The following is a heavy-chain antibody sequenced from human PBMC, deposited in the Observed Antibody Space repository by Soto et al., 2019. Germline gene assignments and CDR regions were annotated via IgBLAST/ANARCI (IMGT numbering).Heavy chain of an antibody. J-gene: IGHJ5*02. Sequence: QLQLQESGPGLVKPSETLSLTCSVSGGSINSSSYFWGWVRQPPGKGLEWIGSIYYSGSTHYNPSLRSRVTISVDTSKNQFSLKLSSVTAADPAVFYCARHYSSGSRNWFDPWGQGTLVTVSS. CDR2: IYYSGST. D-gene: IGHD6-19*01. CDR1: GGSINSSSYF. CDR3: ARHYSSGSRNWFDP. V-gene: IGHV4-39*01.